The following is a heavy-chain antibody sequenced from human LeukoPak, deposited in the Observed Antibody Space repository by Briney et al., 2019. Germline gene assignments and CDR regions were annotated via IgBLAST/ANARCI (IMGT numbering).Heavy chain of an antibody. CDR1: GYTFTSYD. D-gene: IGHD3-10*01. CDR3: ARGYTYYYGSGSSGGFDP. Sequence: ASVTVSCKASGYTFTSYDINWVRQATGQGLEWMGWMNPNSGNTGYAQKFQGRVTMTRNTSISTAYMELSSLRSEDTAVYYCARGYTYYYGSGSSGGFDPWGQGTLVTVSS. CDR2: MNPNSGNT. V-gene: IGHV1-8*01. J-gene: IGHJ5*02.